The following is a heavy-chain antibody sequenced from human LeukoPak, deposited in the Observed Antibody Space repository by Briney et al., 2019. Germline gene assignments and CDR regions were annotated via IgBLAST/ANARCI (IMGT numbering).Heavy chain of an antibody. CDR3: AKVTSSWNYFDY. Sequence: PGGSLRLSCAASRFTFSTYAMSWVRQAPGKGLEWVSTFSGSGGRTYYADSVKGRFTISRDNSKNTLYLQTNSLRAEDTAVYYCAKVTSSWNYFDYWGQGAPVTVSS. J-gene: IGHJ4*02. D-gene: IGHD6-13*01. V-gene: IGHV3-23*01. CDR2: FSGSGGRT. CDR1: RFTFSTYA.